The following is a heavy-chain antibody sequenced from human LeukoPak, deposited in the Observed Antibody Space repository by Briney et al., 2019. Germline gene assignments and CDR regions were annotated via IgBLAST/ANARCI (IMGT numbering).Heavy chain of an antibody. V-gene: IGHV3-33*01. D-gene: IGHD4-17*01. CDR2: IWYDGSNK. J-gene: IGHJ6*02. Sequence: GRSLRLSCAASGFTFSSYGMHWVRQAPGKGLEWVAVIWYDGSNKYYADSVKGRFTISRDNSKNTLYLQMNSLRAEDTAVYYCARGVYGDYDDGMDVWGQGTTVTVSS. CDR3: ARGVYGDYDDGMDV. CDR1: GFTFSSYG.